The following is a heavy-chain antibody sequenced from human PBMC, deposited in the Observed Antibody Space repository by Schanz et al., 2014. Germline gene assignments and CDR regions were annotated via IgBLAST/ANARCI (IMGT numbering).Heavy chain of an antibody. Sequence: QVQLQQWGAGLLKPSETLSLTCAVSGGSFSGYYWSWIRQPPDTGLEWIGEINQSGDTNYNPSLKSRFTISVATSNTQFSRNLRSVTAADTAVYYCARLYCSTPGCYVSPNGFAKDYWGQGTLVTVSS. J-gene: IGHJ4*02. CDR1: GGSFSGYY. V-gene: IGHV4-34*01. CDR2: INQSGDT. D-gene: IGHD2-2*01. CDR3: ARLYCSTPGCYVSPNGFAKDY.